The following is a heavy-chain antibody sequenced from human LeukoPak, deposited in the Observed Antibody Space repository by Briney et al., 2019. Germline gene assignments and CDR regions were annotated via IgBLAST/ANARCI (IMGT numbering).Heavy chain of an antibody. V-gene: IGHV4-61*01. D-gene: IGHD4-4*01. CDR3: AGSLDYSNYFDY. CDR2: IYYSGST. J-gene: IGHJ4*02. Sequence: SETLSLTCTVSGGSFSSGCYYWRWIRQHPGKGLEWIGYIYYSGSTNYNPSLKSRVTISVGTSKNQFSLKLSSVTAADTAVYYCAGSLDYSNYFDYWGQGTLVTVSS. CDR1: GGSFSSGCYY.